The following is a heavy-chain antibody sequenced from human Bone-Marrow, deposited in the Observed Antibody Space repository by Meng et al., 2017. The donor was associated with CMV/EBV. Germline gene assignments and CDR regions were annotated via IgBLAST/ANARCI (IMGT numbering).Heavy chain of an antibody. J-gene: IGHJ4*02. Sequence: SETLSLTCTVSGGSISSYYWSWIRQPAGKGLEWIGRIYTSGSTNYNPSLKSRVTMSVDTSKNQFSLKLSSVTAADTAVYCCARGLGDSSWYDQGDYWGQGTLVTVSS. V-gene: IGHV4-4*07. CDR1: GGSISSYY. D-gene: IGHD6-13*01. CDR2: IYTSGST. CDR3: ARGLGDSSWYDQGDY.